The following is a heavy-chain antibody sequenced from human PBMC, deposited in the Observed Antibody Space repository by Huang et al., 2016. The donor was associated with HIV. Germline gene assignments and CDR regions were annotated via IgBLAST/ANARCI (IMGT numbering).Heavy chain of an antibody. CDR3: TRDSVYPNYYDGSGFYFDY. CDR1: GFTFGNYG. J-gene: IGHJ4*02. CDR2: IRSKYYSETT. V-gene: IGHV3-49*05. D-gene: IGHD3-22*01. Sequence: EVQFVESGGGLVKPGRSLRLSCTASGFTFGNYGMSWFGQGAGKGLELLEFIRSKYYSETTEYAASVKGRCTISRDDSKSIAYLQMNSLKPEDTAVYYCTRDSVYPNYYDGSGFYFDYWGQGTLVTVSS.